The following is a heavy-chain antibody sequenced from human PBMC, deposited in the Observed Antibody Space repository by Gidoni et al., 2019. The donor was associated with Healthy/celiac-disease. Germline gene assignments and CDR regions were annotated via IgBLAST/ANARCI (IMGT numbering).Heavy chain of an antibody. CDR1: AGSISSRSYY. J-gene: IGHJ4*02. V-gene: IGHV4-39*01. Sequence: QLQLQESGPGLVKPSETLSLTCTVPAGSISSRSYYWGWIRQPPGKGLEGIGSIYYSGSTYYNPSLKRRVTISVDTSKNQFSLKLSSVTAADTAVYYCANSRGGGRLVQSGAFDYWGQGTLVTVSS. CDR3: ANSRGGGRLVQSGAFDY. CDR2: IYYSGST. D-gene: IGHD6-19*01.